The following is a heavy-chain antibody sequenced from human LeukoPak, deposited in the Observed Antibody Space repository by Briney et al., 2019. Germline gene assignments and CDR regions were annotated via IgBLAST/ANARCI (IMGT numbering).Heavy chain of an antibody. CDR1: GYTFTSYY. CDR3: ARADRYYYDSSGPLGP. CDR2: INPSVGST. D-gene: IGHD3-22*01. V-gene: IGHV1-46*01. J-gene: IGHJ5*02. Sequence: ASVKVSCKASGYTFTSYYMHWVRQAPGQGLEWMGIINPSVGSTSYAQKFQGRVTLTRDTSTSTVYMELSSLRFEDTAVYYCARADRYYYDSSGPLGPWGQGTLVTVSS.